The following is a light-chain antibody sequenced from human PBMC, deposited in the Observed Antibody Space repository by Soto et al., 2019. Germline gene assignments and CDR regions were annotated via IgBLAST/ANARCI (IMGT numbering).Light chain of an antibody. CDR2: DAS. CDR3: QQYNSYSWT. V-gene: IGKV1-5*01. J-gene: IGKJ1*01. CDR1: QSIRRW. Sequence: DIELAQYHSTRCASIGDRVKITGVASQSIRRWLPWYQQKPGKAPNLLIYDASSLQSGVPSRFSGSGSGTEFTLTISSLQPDDFATYSCQQYNSYSWTFGQGTKVDIK.